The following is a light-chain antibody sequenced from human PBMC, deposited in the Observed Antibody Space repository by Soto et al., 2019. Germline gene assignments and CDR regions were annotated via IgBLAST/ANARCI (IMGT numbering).Light chain of an antibody. J-gene: IGKJ1*01. V-gene: IGKV3-20*01. CDR1: QSVTSSY. CDR3: QQYGSSPRT. CDR2: GAS. Sequence: LTEPPGTLSLSPGERAPLSCRASQSVTSSYLAWYQLKPGQAPRLLIYGASSRATGIPDRFSGSGSGTDFTLTISRLDPEDFAVYFCQQYGSSPRTFGQGTKVDI.